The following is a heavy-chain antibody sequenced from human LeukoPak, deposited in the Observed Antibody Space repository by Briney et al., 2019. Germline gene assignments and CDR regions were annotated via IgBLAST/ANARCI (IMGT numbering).Heavy chain of an antibody. D-gene: IGHD3-10*01. Sequence: GGSLRLSCAASGFTFSHHNMNWVRQVPGKGLESVSYISSSGNTIYYADSVKGRFTISRDNAHGSLYLQMNSLRVEDAAIYYCARDLYYGSASPRLDYWGQGTLVTVSS. V-gene: IGHV3-48*01. J-gene: IGHJ4*02. CDR2: ISSSGNTI. CDR3: ARDLYYGSASPRLDY. CDR1: GFTFSHHN.